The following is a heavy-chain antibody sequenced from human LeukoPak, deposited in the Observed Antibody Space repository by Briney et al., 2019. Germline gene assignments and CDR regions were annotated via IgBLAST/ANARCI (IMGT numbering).Heavy chain of an antibody. CDR1: GFTFSTYS. CDR2: ISSSSNYI. Sequence: GGSLRLSCAASGFTFSTYSMNWVRQAPGKGLELVSSISSSSNYIYYADSVKGRFTISRDNAKNSLYLQMNSLRAEDTAVYYCARRNIAAAALDYWGQGTLVTVSS. D-gene: IGHD6-13*01. V-gene: IGHV3-21*04. J-gene: IGHJ4*02. CDR3: ARRNIAAAALDY.